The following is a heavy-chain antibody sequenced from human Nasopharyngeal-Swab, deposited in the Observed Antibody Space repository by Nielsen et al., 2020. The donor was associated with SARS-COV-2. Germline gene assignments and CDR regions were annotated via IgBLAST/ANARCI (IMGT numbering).Heavy chain of an antibody. D-gene: IGHD1-7*01. CDR3: ANCGTTAYYGMDV. Sequence: AASLRLSCAASGFTFSSYGMHWVRQAPGKGLEWVAVISYDGSNKYYADSVKGRFTISRDNSTNTLYLQMNSLRAEDTAVYYCANCGTTAYYGMDVWGQGTTVTVSS. V-gene: IGHV3-30*18. CDR1: GFTFSSYG. CDR2: ISYDGSNK. J-gene: IGHJ6*02.